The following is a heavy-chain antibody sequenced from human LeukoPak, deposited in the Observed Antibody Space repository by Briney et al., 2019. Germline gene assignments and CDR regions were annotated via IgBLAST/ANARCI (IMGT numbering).Heavy chain of an antibody. D-gene: IGHD2-21*01. Sequence: SETLSLTCTVSGGSITSYYWASLRQPPEKGLEWIGYVYYSGYSNYNPSLKSRVSMSVDTSMNQFSLKLASVTAADTAVYYCARHSIASDGARLFDYWGRGTLVTVSS. CDR3: ARHSIASDGARLFDY. CDR1: GGSITSYY. J-gene: IGHJ4*02. V-gene: IGHV4-59*08. CDR2: VYYSGYS.